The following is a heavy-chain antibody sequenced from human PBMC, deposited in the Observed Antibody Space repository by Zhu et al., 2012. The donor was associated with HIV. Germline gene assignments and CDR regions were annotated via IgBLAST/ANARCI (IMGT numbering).Heavy chain of an antibody. CDR1: GGSISSGDYY. CDR2: IYYSGST. D-gene: IGHD4/OR15-4a*01. V-gene: IGHV4-30-4*08. Sequence: QVQLQESGPGLVKPSQTLSLTCTVSGGSISSGDYYWSWIRQPPGKGLEWIGYIYYSGSTYYNPSLKSRVTISVDTSKNQFSLKLSSVTAADTAVYYCARRGGCYDNYYYYYYMDVWGKGTTVTVSS. J-gene: IGHJ6*03. CDR3: ARRGGCYDNYYYYYYMDV.